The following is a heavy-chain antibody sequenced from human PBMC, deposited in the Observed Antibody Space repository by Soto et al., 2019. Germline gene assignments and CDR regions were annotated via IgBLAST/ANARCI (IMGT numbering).Heavy chain of an antibody. Sequence: ASVKVSCKVSGYTLTELSMHWVRQAPGKGLEWMGGIDPEDGETIYAQKFQGRVTMTEDTSTDTAYMELSSLRSEDTAVYYCATESNSSRRIDYWGQGTLVTVSS. CDR3: ATESNSSRRIDY. CDR1: GYTLTELS. CDR2: IDPEDGET. J-gene: IGHJ4*02. D-gene: IGHD6-6*01. V-gene: IGHV1-24*01.